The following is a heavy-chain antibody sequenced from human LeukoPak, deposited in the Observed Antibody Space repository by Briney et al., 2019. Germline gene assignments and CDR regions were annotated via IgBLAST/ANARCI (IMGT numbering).Heavy chain of an antibody. CDR2: INHSGST. Sequence: SETLSLTCTVSGGSISSYYWSWIRQPPGKGLEWIGEINHSGSTNYNPSLKSRVTISVDTSKNQFSLRLSSVTAADTAVYYCARLVCRSTSCYERWFDPWGQGTLVTVSS. D-gene: IGHD2-2*01. CDR3: ARLVCRSTSCYERWFDP. V-gene: IGHV4-34*01. CDR1: GGSISSYY. J-gene: IGHJ5*02.